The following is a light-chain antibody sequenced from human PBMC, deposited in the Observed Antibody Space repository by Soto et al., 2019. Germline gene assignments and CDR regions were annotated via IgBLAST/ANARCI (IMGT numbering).Light chain of an antibody. CDR2: DVT. J-gene: IGLJ1*01. CDR3: CSYASSTSYV. CDR1: SSDVGGYNF. V-gene: IGLV2-14*03. Sequence: QSVLTQPASVSGSPGQSITISCTGTSSDVGGYNFVTWYQLYPGKAPKLIIHDVTRRPSGVSNRFSGSKSGTTASLTISGLQAEDGADYFCCSYASSTSYVFGTGTKVTVL.